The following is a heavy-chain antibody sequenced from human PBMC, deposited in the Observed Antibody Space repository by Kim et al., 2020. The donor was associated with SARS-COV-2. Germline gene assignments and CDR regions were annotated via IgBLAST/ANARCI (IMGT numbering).Heavy chain of an antibody. J-gene: IGHJ6*02. CDR1: GFTFSSYS. Sequence: GGSLRLSCAASGFTFSSYSMNWVRQAPGKGLEWVSSISSSSSYIYYADSVKGRFTISRDNAKNSLYLQMNSLGAEDTAVYYCARYGVRSVYYGMDVWGQGTTVTVSS. CDR2: ISSSSSYI. D-gene: IGHD3-10*01. V-gene: IGHV3-21*04. CDR3: ARYGVRSVYYGMDV.